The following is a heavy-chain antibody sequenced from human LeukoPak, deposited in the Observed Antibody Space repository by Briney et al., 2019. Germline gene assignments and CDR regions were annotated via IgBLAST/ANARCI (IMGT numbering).Heavy chain of an antibody. CDR2: ISGRDGST. D-gene: IGHD3-9*01. Sequence: GGSLRLSCTASGFTFGTYAMSWVRQAPGKGLEWVSAISGRDGSTFYADSVKGRFTISRDNSKNTLYLQMNSLRAEDTAVYYCAKDMSHDILTGYANFDYWGQGTLVAVSS. CDR1: GFTFGTYA. J-gene: IGHJ4*02. CDR3: AKDMSHDILTGYANFDY. V-gene: IGHV3-23*01.